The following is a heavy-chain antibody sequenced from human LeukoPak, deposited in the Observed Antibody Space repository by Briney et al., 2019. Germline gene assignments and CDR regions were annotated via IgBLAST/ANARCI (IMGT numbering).Heavy chain of an antibody. J-gene: IGHJ6*03. V-gene: IGHV4-61*02. Sequence: SETLSLTCTVSGGSISSGSYYWSWIRQPAGKGLEWIGRIYTSGSTNYNPSLKSRVTISVDTSKNQFSLKLSSVTAAGTAVYYCARMMSGYDYFYYYYYMDVWGKGTTVTVSS. CDR2: IYTSGST. D-gene: IGHD5-12*01. CDR3: ARMMSGYDYFYYYYYMDV. CDR1: GGSISSGSYY.